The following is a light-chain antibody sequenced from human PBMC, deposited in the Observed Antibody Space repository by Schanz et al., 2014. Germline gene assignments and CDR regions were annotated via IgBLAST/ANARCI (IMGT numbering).Light chain of an antibody. CDR2: HNN. CDR1: NSNIGSNA. Sequence: SVLTQPPSASGTPGQRVTISCSGSNSNIGSNAVSWYQQLPGTAPKLLIEHNNQRPSGVPDRFSGSKSGTSASLATSGLQSEDEADYYCQSYDSSLSGFYVFGTGTKLTVL. V-gene: IGLV1-44*01. J-gene: IGLJ1*01. CDR3: QSYDSSLSGFYV.